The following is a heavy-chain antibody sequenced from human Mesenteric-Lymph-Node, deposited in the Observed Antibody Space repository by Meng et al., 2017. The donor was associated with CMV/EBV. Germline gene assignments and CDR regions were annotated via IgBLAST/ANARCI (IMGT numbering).Heavy chain of an antibody. CDR2: IYWDDDT. CDR3: AHRGASGSYHP. D-gene: IGHD3-10*01. J-gene: IGHJ5*02. V-gene: IGHV2-5*02. Sequence: QIALKEASPTLVKPTQTSTPTCTFSGFSLSNYGVGIDWIRQRPGKALEWLALIYWDDDTRYNPSLKSRLTITQDTSTHQVVLTMPKKNPVDTPTYYWAHRGASGSYHPWGQETLVTVSS. CDR1: GFSLSNYGVG.